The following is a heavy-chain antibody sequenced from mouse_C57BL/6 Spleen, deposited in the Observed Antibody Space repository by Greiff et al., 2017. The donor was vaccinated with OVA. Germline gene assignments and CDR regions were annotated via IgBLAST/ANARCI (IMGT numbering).Heavy chain of an antibody. D-gene: IGHD4-1*01. CDR2: IDPENGDT. Sequence: VQLQQSGAELVRPGASVKLSCTASGFNIKDDYMHWVKQRPEQGLEWIGWIDPENGDTEYASKFQGKATITADTSSNTAYLQLSSLTSEDTAVYYCTTRGTGNFEDWGQGNTLTVSS. J-gene: IGHJ2*01. CDR3: TTRGTGNFED. CDR1: GFNIKDDY. V-gene: IGHV14-4*01.